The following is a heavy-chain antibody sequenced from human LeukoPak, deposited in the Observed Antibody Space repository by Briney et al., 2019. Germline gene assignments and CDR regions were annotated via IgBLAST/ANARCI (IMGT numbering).Heavy chain of an antibody. V-gene: IGHV4-61*02. CDR1: GGSISSGSYY. D-gene: IGHD2-2*02. CDR2: IYTSGST. Sequence: PSQTLSLTCTVSGGSISSGSYYWSWIRQPAGKGLEWIGRIYTSGSTNYNPSLKSRVTISVDTFKNQFSLKLSSVTAADTAVYYCARMRSYCSSTSCYTELDYWGQGTLVTVSS. CDR3: ARMRSYCSSTSCYTELDY. J-gene: IGHJ4*02.